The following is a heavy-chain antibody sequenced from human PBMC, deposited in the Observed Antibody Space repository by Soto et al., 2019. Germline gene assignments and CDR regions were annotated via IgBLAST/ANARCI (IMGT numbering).Heavy chain of an antibody. Sequence: QVQLVQSGAEVKKPGSSVKVSCKASGGTFSSYAISWVRQAPGQGLEWMGGIIPIFGTANYAQKFQGRVTITADDSTSTAYMELSSLRSEETAVYYCASPDLASCGGDCYSRFDYWGQGTLVTVSS. D-gene: IGHD2-21*02. CDR3: ASPDLASCGGDCYSRFDY. CDR2: IIPIFGTA. J-gene: IGHJ4*02. CDR1: GGTFSSYA. V-gene: IGHV1-69*12.